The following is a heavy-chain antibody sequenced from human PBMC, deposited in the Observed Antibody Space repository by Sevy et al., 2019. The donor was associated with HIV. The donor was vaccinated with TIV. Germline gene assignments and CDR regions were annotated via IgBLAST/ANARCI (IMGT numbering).Heavy chain of an antibody. D-gene: IGHD1-26*01. J-gene: IGHJ4*02. CDR3: TRWSGSQSIFDY. Sequence: GESLKISWTASGFTFGDYPMRWVRQAPGKGLEWISFFKSRNHGGTTENAASVKGRFTMLRDDSKSIAYLQMNNLKTEDTAVYYCTRWSGSQSIFDYWGQGTLVTVSS. CDR2: FKSRNHGGTT. CDR1: GFTFGDYP. V-gene: IGHV3-49*04.